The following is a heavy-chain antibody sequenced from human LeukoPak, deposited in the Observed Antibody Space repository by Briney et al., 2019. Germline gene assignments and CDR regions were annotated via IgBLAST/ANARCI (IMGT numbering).Heavy chain of an antibody. V-gene: IGHV3-9*03. CDR1: GFTFDDYA. J-gene: IGHJ3*02. Sequence: QPGRSLRLSCAASGFTFDDYAMHWVRQAPGKGLEWVSGISWNSGSIGYADSVKGRFTISRDNAKNSLYLQMNSLRAEDMALYYCAKEEDGSAFDIWGQGTMVTVSS. D-gene: IGHD2-15*01. CDR3: AKEEDGSAFDI. CDR2: ISWNSGSI.